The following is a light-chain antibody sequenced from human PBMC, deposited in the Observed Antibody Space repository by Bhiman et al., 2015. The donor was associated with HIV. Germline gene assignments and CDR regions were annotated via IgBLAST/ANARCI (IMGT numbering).Light chain of an antibody. Sequence: QSALTQPASVSGSPGXSITISCTGTSSDVGGYNYVSWYQHHPGKAPKLMIYDVSKRSSGVSNRFSGSKSGNTASLTISGLQAEDEADYYCTSYTISSLYVFGTGTKVTVL. CDR3: TSYTISSLYV. CDR2: DVS. J-gene: IGLJ1*01. CDR1: SSDVGGYNY. V-gene: IGLV2-14*03.